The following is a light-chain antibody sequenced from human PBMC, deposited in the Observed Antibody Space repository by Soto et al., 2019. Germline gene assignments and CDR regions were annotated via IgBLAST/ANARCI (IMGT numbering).Light chain of an antibody. CDR1: IHYDF. CDR3: GSYAGSRTYV. J-gene: IGLJ1*01. CDR2: EVS. V-gene: IGLV2-23*02. Sequence: QSVLTQPASVSGSPGESITISCTGYIHYDFVSWYQQHPGTAPKLVIYEVSNRPSGTSDRFSGSKSGHTASLTISGLQTEDEAVYYCGSYAGSRTYVFGTGTKVTVL.